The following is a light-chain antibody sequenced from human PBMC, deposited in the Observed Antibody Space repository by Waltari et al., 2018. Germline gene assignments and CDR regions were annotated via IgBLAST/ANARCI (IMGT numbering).Light chain of an antibody. J-gene: IGLJ3*02. CDR1: SSHIGAGSD. CDR2: DSS. V-gene: IGLV1-40*01. CDR3: RSYDSSRSRV. Sequence: QSVLTQPPSVSGPPGQWVTISCTGSSSHIGAGSDVPWYQPLPGTAPNHRIYDSSSQTSGCPARFLCGKPGASASVAITVRQAEDEADYYCRSYDSSRSRVFGGGTTLSVL.